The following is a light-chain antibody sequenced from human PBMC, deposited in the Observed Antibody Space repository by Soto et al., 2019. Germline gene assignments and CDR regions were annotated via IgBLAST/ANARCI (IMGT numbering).Light chain of an antibody. Sequence: QSALTQPRSVSGSPGQSVAISCTGSSSDVGGSDYVSWYQQHPGKAPRLIIYDVNKRPSGVPDRFSGSKSGNTASLIISGLQAEDEADYYCCSCAVSPPFGGGTKVTVL. V-gene: IGLV2-11*01. CDR2: DVN. CDR3: CSCAVSPP. CDR1: SSDVGGSDY. J-gene: IGLJ2*01.